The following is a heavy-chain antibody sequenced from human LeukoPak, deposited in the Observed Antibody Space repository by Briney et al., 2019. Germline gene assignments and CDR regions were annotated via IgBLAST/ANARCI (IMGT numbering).Heavy chain of an antibody. CDR3: ARSGAYYGDLLTY. V-gene: IGHV4-61*01. J-gene: IGHJ4*02. CDR2: MYNSGST. D-gene: IGHD4-17*01. Sequence: SETLSLTRTVSGDSVSSGSYYWSWIRQPPGKGLEWIGYMYNSGSTNYNPSLKSRVTISVDTSKNQLSLKLSSVTAADTAVYYCARSGAYYGDLLTYWGQGTLVTVSS. CDR1: GDSVSSGSYY.